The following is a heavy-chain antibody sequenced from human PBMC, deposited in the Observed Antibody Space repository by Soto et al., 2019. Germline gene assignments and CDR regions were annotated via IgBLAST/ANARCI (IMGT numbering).Heavy chain of an antibody. D-gene: IGHD1-26*01. CDR3: ARGGSYFDY. J-gene: IGHJ4*02. CDR1: GFTFSSYE. V-gene: IGHV3-48*03. CDR2: ITGSGNTI. Sequence: EVQLVESGGGLVQPGGSLRLSCAASGFTFSSYEMNWVRQAPGKGLEWASYITGSGNTIYYADSVKGRFTISRDNAKNSMYLQMNSLRAEDTAVYYCARGGSYFDYWGQGTLVTVSS.